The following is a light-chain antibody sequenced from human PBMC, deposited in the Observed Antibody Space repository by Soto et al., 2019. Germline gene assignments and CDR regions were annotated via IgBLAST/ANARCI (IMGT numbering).Light chain of an antibody. CDR3: QQRSNWPPR. Sequence: EIVLTQSPATLSLSPGERATLSCRASQSVSSYLAWYQQKPGQAPRLLIYDASNRATGIPARFSGSGSGTDFTLTISSLEPEDFAVYYCQQRSNWPPRFGQGKRLEIK. V-gene: IGKV3-11*01. J-gene: IGKJ5*01. CDR2: DAS. CDR1: QSVSSY.